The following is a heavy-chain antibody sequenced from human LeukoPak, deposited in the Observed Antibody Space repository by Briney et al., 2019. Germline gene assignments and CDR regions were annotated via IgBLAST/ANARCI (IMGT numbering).Heavy chain of an antibody. V-gene: IGHV3-21*01. Sequence: GGSLRLSCAASGFTFSTYTMTWVRQAPGKGLEWVSSISSSSSYIYYADSVRGRFTISRDNAKNSLYLQMSSLRAEDTAVYFCAREGPARSFDYWGQGTLVTVSS. J-gene: IGHJ4*02. CDR2: ISSSSSYI. D-gene: IGHD2-2*01. CDR1: GFTFSTYT. CDR3: AREGPARSFDY.